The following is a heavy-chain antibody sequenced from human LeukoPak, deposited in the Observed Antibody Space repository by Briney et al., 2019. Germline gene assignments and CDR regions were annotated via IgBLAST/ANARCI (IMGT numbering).Heavy chain of an antibody. CDR3: ARAATGEGGNYFDY. CDR1: GDSVSSNRAA. J-gene: IGHJ4*02. Sequence: SQTLSLTCAISGDSVSSNRAAWNWLRQSPSRGLEWLGRTYYRSKWYNDYAVSVKSRITINPDTSKNQFSLQLNSVTPEDTAVYYCARAATGEGGNYFDYWGQGTLVTVSS. V-gene: IGHV6-1*01. CDR2: TYYRSKWYN. D-gene: IGHD7-27*01.